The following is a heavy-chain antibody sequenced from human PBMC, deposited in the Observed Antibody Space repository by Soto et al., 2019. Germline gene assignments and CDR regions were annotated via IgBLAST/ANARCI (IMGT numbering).Heavy chain of an antibody. CDR1: GFTFSSYG. Sequence: QVQLVESGGGVVQPGRSLRLSCAASGFTFSSYGMHWVRQAPGKGLEWVAVIRYDGSNKYYADSVKGRFTISRDNSKNPVYLQMNSLRAEDTAVYYRERDQSVRYCSGDRQRWGQGNLVTGSS. CDR2: IRYDGSNK. V-gene: IGHV3-33*01. CDR3: ERDQSVRYCSGDRQR. D-gene: IGHD2-15*01. J-gene: IGHJ1*01.